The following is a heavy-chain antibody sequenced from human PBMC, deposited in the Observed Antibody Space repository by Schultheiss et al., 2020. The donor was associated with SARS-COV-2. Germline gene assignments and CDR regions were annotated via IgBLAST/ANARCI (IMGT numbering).Heavy chain of an antibody. V-gene: IGHV4-39*07. CDR1: GGSISSSSYY. J-gene: IGHJ4*02. D-gene: IGHD6-19*01. CDR2: IYTSGST. Sequence: SETLSLTCTVSGGSISSSSYYWGWIRQPPGKGLEWIGSIYTSGSTNYNPSLKSRVTMSVDTSKNQFSLKLSSVTAADTAVYYCARLRPIHNGQWLVLNYWGQGTLVTVSS. CDR3: ARLRPIHNGQWLVLNY.